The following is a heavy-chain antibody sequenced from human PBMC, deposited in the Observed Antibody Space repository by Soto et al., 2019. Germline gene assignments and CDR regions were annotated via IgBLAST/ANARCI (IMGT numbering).Heavy chain of an antibody. D-gene: IGHD3-22*01. Sequence: SGGALRLSCAAPWFTLSSYALRWGRPAPGEGVEWVSTISSSGATPYYADSVKGRFTITRDMSTSTAYMELSSLGSDDTAMYYCAADEVDKYDTSGYYYLAYWGQGTLVTVSS. V-gene: IGHV3-23*01. J-gene: IGHJ4*02. CDR2: ISSSGATP. CDR3: AADEVDKYDTSGYYYLAY. CDR1: WFTLSSYA.